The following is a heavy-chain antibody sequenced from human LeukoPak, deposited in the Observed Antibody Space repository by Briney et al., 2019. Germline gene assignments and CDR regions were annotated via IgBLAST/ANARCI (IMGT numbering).Heavy chain of an antibody. J-gene: IGHJ4*02. V-gene: IGHV3-30*04. CDR1: GFTFTSYA. Sequence: PGGSLRLSCAASGFTFTSYAMHWVRQAPGKGLEWEAAISSDGSDKYYADSVKGRFTISRDNSKNTLYLQMTSLRLEDTAVYYCASDAGGYWGQGTLVTVSS. CDR2: ISSDGSDK. CDR3: ASDAGGY.